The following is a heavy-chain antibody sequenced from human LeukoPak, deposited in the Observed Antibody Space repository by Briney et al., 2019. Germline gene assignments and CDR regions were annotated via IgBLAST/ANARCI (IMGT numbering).Heavy chain of an antibody. CDR2: IRSKAYGGTT. D-gene: IGHD3-3*02. CDR3: TREDSIPDY. J-gene: IGHJ4*02. Sequence: PGGSLRLSCTASGFTFGDYAMSWVCQAPGKGLEWVGFIRSKAYGGTTEYAASVKGRFTISRDDSKSIAYLQMNSLKTEDTAVYYCTREDSIPDYWGQGTLVTVSS. CDR1: GFTFGDYA. V-gene: IGHV3-49*04.